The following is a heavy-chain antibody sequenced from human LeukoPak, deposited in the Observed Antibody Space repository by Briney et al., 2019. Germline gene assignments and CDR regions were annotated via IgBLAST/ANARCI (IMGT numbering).Heavy chain of an antibody. CDR2: IIPIFGTA. CDR3: ARIQGAYGSGSLRGGPHDP. V-gene: IGHV1-69*01. J-gene: IGHJ5*02. CDR1: GGTFSSYA. D-gene: IGHD3-10*01. Sequence: ASVKVSCKASGGTFSSYAISWVRQAPGQGLEWMGGIIPIFGTANYAQKFQGRVTITADESTSTAYMELRSLRSEDTAVYYCARIQGAYGSGSLRGGPHDPWGQGTLVTVSS.